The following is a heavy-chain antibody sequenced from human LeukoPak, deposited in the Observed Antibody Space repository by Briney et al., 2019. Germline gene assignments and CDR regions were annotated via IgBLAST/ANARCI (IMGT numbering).Heavy chain of an antibody. V-gene: IGHV3-48*03. CDR3: CSNEGGSSWSYYYYYYMDV. CDR1: GFTFSSYE. D-gene: IGHD6-13*01. Sequence: AGGSLRLSCAASGFTFSSYEMNWVRQAPGKGLEWVSYISSSGSTIYYADSVKGRFTISRDNAKNTLYLQMNSLRAEDTAVYYCCSNEGGSSWSYYYYYYMDVWGKGTTVTVSS. J-gene: IGHJ6*03. CDR2: ISSSGSTI.